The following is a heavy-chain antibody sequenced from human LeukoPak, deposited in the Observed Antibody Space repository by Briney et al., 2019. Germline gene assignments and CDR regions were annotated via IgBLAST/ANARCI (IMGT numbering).Heavy chain of an antibody. CDR3: AKDRIPDGKYSIDF. CDR2: IVGNGGDI. J-gene: IGHJ4*02. CDR1: GFTFSTYA. D-gene: IGHD5-24*01. V-gene: IGHV3-23*01. Sequence: PGGSLRLSCAASGFTFSTYAINWFRQAPGKGLEWVSVIVGNGGDIDYADSVKGRFTISRDNSKNTLYLQMNSLRAEDTAVYYCAKDRIPDGKYSIDFWGQGTLVTVSS.